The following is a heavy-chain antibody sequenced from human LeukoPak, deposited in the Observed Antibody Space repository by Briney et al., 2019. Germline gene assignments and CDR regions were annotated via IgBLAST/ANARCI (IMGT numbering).Heavy chain of an antibody. CDR2: IYYSGST. Sequence: SETLSLTCTVSGYSISSGYYWSWIRQPPGKGLEWIGYIYYSGSTNYNPSLKSRVTISVDTSKNQFSLKLSSVTAADTAVYYCARTTEAHSWRTRYYDYYMDVWGKGTTVTVSS. CDR1: GYSISSGYY. V-gene: IGHV4-61*01. J-gene: IGHJ6*03. D-gene: IGHD6-13*01. CDR3: ARTTEAHSWRTRYYDYYMDV.